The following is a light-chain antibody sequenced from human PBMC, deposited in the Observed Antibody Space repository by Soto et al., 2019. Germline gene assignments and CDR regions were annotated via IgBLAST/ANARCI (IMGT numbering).Light chain of an antibody. Sequence: DIQMTQSPSTLSASVGDRVTITCRASQTISMWLAWYQQKPGKAPELLIYMASNLKSGVPSRFSGSGSGTEFTLTTSGLQADDFATFYCQQYSTPPWTFGHGTRVEIK. CDR3: QQYSTPPWT. J-gene: IGKJ1*01. CDR1: QTISMW. CDR2: MAS. V-gene: IGKV1-5*03.